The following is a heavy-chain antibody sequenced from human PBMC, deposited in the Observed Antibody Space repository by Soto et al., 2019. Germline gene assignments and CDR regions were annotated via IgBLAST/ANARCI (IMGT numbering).Heavy chain of an antibody. CDR1: GDSFSSSNYY. CDR2: IYYSGST. CDR3: ASYELSTAYFPQFLFDY. D-gene: IGHD3-9*01. Sequence: QLQLQESGPGLVKPSETLSLTCRVSGDSFSSSNYYWGWIAQPPGKGLEWIGSIYYSGSTYYNPSLKSRVSMSLDMSKNRFSLQLTSLTAADTAVYYCASYELSTAYFPQFLFDYWGQGTLVTVSA. V-gene: IGHV4-39*02. J-gene: IGHJ4*02.